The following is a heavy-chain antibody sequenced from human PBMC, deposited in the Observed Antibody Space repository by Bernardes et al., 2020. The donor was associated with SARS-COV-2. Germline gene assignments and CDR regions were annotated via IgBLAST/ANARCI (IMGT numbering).Heavy chain of an antibody. CDR3: ATTSPMVRGDARGWFDP. CDR1: GYTLTALS. CDR2: FDPEDGET. J-gene: IGHJ5*02. D-gene: IGHD3-10*01. Sequence: ASVKVSCKVSGYTLTALSMHWVRQAPGQGLEWMGGFDPEDGETIYAQKFQGRVTMTEDTSTDTAYMELSSLRSEDTAVYYCATTSPMVRGDARGWFDPWGQGTLVTVSS. V-gene: IGHV1-24*01.